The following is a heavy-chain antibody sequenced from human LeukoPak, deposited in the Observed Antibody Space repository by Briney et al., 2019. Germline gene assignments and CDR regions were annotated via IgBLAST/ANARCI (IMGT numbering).Heavy chain of an antibody. CDR3: ARVTNSVSRGFDY. CDR1: GFTFSGYS. V-gene: IGHV3-48*01. Sequence: GGSLRLSCAASGFTFSGYSMNWVLQAPGKGLEWVSYISSSSSMINYADSVTGRFTISRDNAKNSLYLQMNSLRAEDTAVYYCARVTNSVSRGFDYWGQGTLVTVSS. D-gene: IGHD2/OR15-2a*01. J-gene: IGHJ4*02. CDR2: ISSSSSMI.